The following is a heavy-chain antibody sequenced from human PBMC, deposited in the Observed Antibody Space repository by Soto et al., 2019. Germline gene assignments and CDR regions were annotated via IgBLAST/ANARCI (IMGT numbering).Heavy chain of an antibody. J-gene: IGHJ4*02. CDR3: ARLHRIAVAGNPYFDY. CDR2: IYPGDSDT. Sequence: GESLKISCKGSGYSFTSYWIVWVRQMPGKGLEWMGIIYPGDSDTTYSPSFQGQVTISADKSISTAYLQWSSLKASDTAMYYCARLHRIAVAGNPYFDYWGQGTLVTVSS. V-gene: IGHV5-51*01. CDR1: GYSFTSYW. D-gene: IGHD6-19*01.